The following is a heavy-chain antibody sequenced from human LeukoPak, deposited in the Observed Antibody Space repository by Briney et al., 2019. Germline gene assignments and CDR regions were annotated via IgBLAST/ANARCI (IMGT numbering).Heavy chain of an antibody. J-gene: IGHJ3*02. D-gene: IGHD2-21*02. CDR2: IYYSGST. V-gene: IGHV4-59*12. CDR3: ASGHIVVVTAIPEQDAFDI. CDR1: GGSISSYY. Sequence: PETLSLTCTVSGGSISSYYWSWIRQPPGKGLEWIGYIYYSGSTNYNPSLKTRVTISVDPSKNQFSLKLSSVTAADTAVYYCASGHIVVVTAIPEQDAFDIWGQGTMVTVSS.